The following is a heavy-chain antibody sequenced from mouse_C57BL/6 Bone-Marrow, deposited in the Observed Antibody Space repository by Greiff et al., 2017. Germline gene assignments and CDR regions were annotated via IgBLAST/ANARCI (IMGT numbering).Heavy chain of an antibody. J-gene: IGHJ2*01. CDR1: GFNIKDDY. D-gene: IGHD2-12*01. Sequence: VQLQQSGAELVRPGASVKLSCTASGFNIKDDYMHWVKQRPEQGLEWIGWIDPENGDTAYASKFQGKATITADTSSNTAYLQLSSLTSEDTAVYYCTTLLYSSLDYWGQGTTLTVSS. V-gene: IGHV14-4*01. CDR2: IDPENGDT. CDR3: TTLLYSSLDY.